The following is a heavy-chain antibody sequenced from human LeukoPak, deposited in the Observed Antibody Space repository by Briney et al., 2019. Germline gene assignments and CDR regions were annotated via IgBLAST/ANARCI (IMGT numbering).Heavy chain of an antibody. J-gene: IGHJ5*02. CDR3: AKDIRGSGNYGWFDP. CDR1: GFTVSNNY. V-gene: IGHV3-23*01. Sequence: GGSLRLSCTASGFTVSNNYMTWVRQAPGKGLEWVAAISDSGGSTYYVDSVRGRFTISRDNSKNTVYLQMNSLRAEDTAVYYCAKDIRGSGNYGWFDPWGQGTLVTVSS. CDR2: ISDSGGST. D-gene: IGHD3-10*01.